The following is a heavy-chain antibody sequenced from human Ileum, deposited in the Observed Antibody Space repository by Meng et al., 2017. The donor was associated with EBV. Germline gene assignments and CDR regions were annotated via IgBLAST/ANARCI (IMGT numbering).Heavy chain of an antibody. J-gene: IGHJ4*02. V-gene: IGHV3-30-3*01. Sequence: QVHLVGSGGGVVQPGTSLRLSCAASGFGFSAYTMLWVRQAPGKGLEWVALISYNGNSKSYADSVRGRFTISRDNAKNTLFLQVDSLRPEDTAAYYCAKGFSGAYYVLESWGQGTLVTVSS. CDR2: ISYNGNSK. D-gene: IGHD1-26*01. CDR3: AKGFSGAYYVLES. CDR1: GFGFSAYT.